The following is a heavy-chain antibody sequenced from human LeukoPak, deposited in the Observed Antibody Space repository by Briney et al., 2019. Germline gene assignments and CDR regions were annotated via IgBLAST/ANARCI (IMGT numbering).Heavy chain of an antibody. J-gene: IGHJ3*02. CDR2: IDPSGGST. Sequence: ASVKVSCMASGYTFTTYYMHWVRQAPGQGLEWMGIIDPSGGSTSYAQKFQGRVTVTRDTSTSTVYMELSSLRSDDTAVYYCARLSQQTFDIWGQGTLVTVSS. CDR3: ARLSQQTFDI. V-gene: IGHV1-46*01. CDR1: GYTFTTYY.